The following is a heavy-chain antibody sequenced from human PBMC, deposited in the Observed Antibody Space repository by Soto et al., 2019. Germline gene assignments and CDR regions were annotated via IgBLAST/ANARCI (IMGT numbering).Heavy chain of an antibody. D-gene: IGHD3-3*01. V-gene: IGHV1-3*01. CDR3: ARGREKTYYDVLSCHYTAPGHQDFDQ. CDR2: INGGNGNT. Sequence: GASVKVSCKASGYTFATYTMHWVRQAPGQRLEWMGWINGGNGNTKFSRKFQGRVTISRDTAASTAYMALSSLRPEDTAVYYCARGREKTYYDVLSCHYTAPGHQDFDQWGQETLVTGSS. J-gene: IGHJ4*02. CDR1: GYTFATYT.